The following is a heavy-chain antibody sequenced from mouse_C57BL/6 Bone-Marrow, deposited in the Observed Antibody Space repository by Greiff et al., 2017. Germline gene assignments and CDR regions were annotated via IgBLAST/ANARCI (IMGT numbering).Heavy chain of an antibody. J-gene: IGHJ2*01. CDR2: IYPGSGST. CDR1: GYTFTSHW. D-gene: IGHD1-1*01. Sequence: QVQLQQPGAELVKPGASVKMSCKASGYTFTSHWITWVKQRPGQGLEWIGDIYPGSGSTDYNEKFKSKATLTVDTSSSTAYMQLSSLTSEDSAVYYCAKSNGYYCGSRGYWGQGTTLTVSS. V-gene: IGHV1-55*01. CDR3: AKSNGYYCGSRGY.